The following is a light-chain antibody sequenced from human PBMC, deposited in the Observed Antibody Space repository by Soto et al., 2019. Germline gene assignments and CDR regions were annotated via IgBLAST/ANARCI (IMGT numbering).Light chain of an antibody. Sequence: QSALTQPASVSGAPGQSITISCTGTSNDFGGYKYVSWYQQRPGTAPKLIMFEVNNRPSGVSDRFSGSRSANTASLTISGLQAQDEADYYCSSYSSNSILSYVFGTGTKLTVL. J-gene: IGLJ1*01. CDR2: EVN. CDR1: SNDFGGYKY. CDR3: SSYSSNSILSYV. V-gene: IGLV2-14*03.